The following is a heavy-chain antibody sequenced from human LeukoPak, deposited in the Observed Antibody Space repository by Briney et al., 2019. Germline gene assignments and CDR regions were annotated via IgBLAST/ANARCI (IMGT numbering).Heavy chain of an antibody. J-gene: IGHJ4*02. V-gene: IGHV3-53*01. D-gene: IGHD2-21*01. CDR3: ARVVGDTGYYFDP. CDR2: IYSDGST. CDR1: GFTVSSNY. Sequence: PGGSLRLSCAASGFTVSSNYMTWVRQAPGKGLEWVSVIYSDGSTFYADSVKGRFTISRDDARNSLYLQMNSLRAEDTAVYYCARVVGDTGYYFDPWGQGTLVTVSS.